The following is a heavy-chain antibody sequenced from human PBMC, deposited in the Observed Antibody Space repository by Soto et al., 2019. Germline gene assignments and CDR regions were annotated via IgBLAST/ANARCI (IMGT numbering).Heavy chain of an antibody. CDR3: AREMYYYDSSGYYFDAFDI. CDR2: ISSSSSYI. V-gene: IGHV3-21*01. J-gene: IGHJ3*02. D-gene: IGHD3-22*01. Sequence: EVQLVESGGGLVKPGGSLRLSCAASGFTFSSYSMNWVRQAPGKGLEWASSISSSSSYIYYADSVKGRFTISRDNAKNSLYLQMNSLRAEDTAVYYCAREMYYYDSSGYYFDAFDIWGQGTMVTVSS. CDR1: GFTFSSYS.